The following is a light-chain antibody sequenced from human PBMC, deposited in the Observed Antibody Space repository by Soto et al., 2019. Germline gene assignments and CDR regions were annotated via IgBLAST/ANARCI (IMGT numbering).Light chain of an antibody. CDR3: QQYVTASPRT. CDR1: QSVSSSY. J-gene: IGKJ1*01. CDR2: GAS. Sequence: EMVLTQSPGTLSLSPGERATLSCRASQSVSSSYLAWYQQKPGQAPRLLIYGASSRATGIPDRFSGSGSGTDFNLTITRLEPEDFAVYYCQQYVTASPRTLGQGTKVDIK. V-gene: IGKV3-20*01.